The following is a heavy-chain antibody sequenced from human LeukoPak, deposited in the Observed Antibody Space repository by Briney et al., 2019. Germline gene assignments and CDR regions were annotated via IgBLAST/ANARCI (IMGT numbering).Heavy chain of an antibody. V-gene: IGHV3-21*01. Sequence: PGGSLRLSCAASGFTFSSYSMNWVRQAPGKGLEWVSSISNSSSYIYYADSVKGRFTISRDNAKNSLYLQMNSLRAEDTAVYYCARDRVVPDAGGSCYFDYWGQGTLVTVSS. D-gene: IGHD2-2*01. CDR1: GFTFSSYS. J-gene: IGHJ4*02. CDR2: ISNSSSYI. CDR3: ARDRVVPDAGGSCYFDY.